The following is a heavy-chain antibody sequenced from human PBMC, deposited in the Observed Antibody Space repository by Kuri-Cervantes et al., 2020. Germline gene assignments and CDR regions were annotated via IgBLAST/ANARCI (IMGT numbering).Heavy chain of an antibody. Sequence: ESLKISCTVSGGSISSYYWSWIRQPRGKGLEWIGYIYYSGSTNYNPSLKSRVTISVDTSKNQFSMKLSSVTAADTAVYYCASGSSGWYMNWGQGTLVTVSS. CDR3: ASGSSGWYMN. D-gene: IGHD6-19*01. CDR2: IYYSGST. V-gene: IGHV4-59*01. J-gene: IGHJ4*02. CDR1: GGSISSYY.